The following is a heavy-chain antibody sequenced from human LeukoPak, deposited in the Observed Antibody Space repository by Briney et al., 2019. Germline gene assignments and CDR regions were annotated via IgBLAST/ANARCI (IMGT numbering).Heavy chain of an antibody. D-gene: IGHD4-17*01. V-gene: IGHV4-59*06. CDR2: IYYSGST. Sequence: PSETLSLTCTVSGGSISSYYWSWIRQHPGKGLEWIGYIYYSGSTYYNPSLKSRVTISVDTSKNQFSLKLSSVTAADTAVYYCARAPAATVTTGYYYYGMDVWGQGTTVTVSS. CDR1: GGSISSYY. CDR3: ARAPAATVTTGYYYYGMDV. J-gene: IGHJ6*02.